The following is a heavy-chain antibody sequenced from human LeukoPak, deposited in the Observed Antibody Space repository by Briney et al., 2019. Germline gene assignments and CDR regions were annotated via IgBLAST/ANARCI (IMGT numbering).Heavy chain of an antibody. D-gene: IGHD4-17*01. CDR1: GFTFSSYG. CDR3: ARDPLDADYGDYAYYFDY. V-gene: IGHV3-33*01. CDR2: IWYDGSNK. J-gene: IGHJ4*02. Sequence: GGSLRLSCAASGFTFSSYGMHWVRQAPGKGLEWVAVIWYDGSNKYYADSVKGRFTISRDNSKSTLYLQMNSLRAEDTAVYYCARDPLDADYGDYAYYFDYWGQGTLVTVSS.